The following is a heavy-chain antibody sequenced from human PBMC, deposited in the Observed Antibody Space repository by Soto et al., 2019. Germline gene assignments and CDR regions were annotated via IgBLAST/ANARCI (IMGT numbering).Heavy chain of an antibody. CDR3: TSLSVAVDYFAFDI. D-gene: IGHD6-19*01. J-gene: IGHJ3*02. CDR2: ISHDGSST. V-gene: IGHV3-74*01. CDR1: GFPFSDLW. Sequence: EVQLVESGGGLIQPGGSLRLSCTASGFPFSDLWMHWVRQAPGKGLEWVSRISHDGSSTSHADSVRGRFSISRDHAKNTVYLQMNSLRAEDTAVYYCTSLSVAVDYFAFDIWGQGTVVTVS.